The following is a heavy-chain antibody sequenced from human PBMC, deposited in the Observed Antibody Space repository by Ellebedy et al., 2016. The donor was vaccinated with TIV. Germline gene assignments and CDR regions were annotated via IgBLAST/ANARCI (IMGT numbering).Heavy chain of an antibody. Sequence: SGPTLVXPTQLLTLTCTFSGFSLTTTGVGVGWIRQPPGKALEWLALIYWSDYKGYSPSLKNRLTITKDTSKNQVVLIMTNMDPVDTGTFYCAHRTSSAFDIWGQGTLVTVSS. CDR1: GFSLTTTGVG. V-gene: IGHV2-5*01. CDR2: IYWSDYK. D-gene: IGHD2-2*01. CDR3: AHRTSSAFDI. J-gene: IGHJ3*02.